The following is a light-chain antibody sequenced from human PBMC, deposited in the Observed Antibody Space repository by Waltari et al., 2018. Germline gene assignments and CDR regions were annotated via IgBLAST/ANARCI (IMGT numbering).Light chain of an antibody. J-gene: IGKJ1*01. CDR3: QQYNNWPLL. V-gene: IGKV3-15*01. Sequence: EIVMTHSTATLSVSPGERATLSCRASQRISSNLAWYQQKPGQAPRLLFYGASIMAIGIPARFSGSGSGTEFTLTINSMQSEDFAVYYCQQYNNWPLLFGQGTKVEIK. CDR2: GAS. CDR1: QRISSN.